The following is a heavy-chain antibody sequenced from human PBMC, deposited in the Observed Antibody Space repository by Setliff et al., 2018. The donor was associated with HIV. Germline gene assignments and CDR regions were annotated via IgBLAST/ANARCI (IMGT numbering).Heavy chain of an antibody. D-gene: IGHD3-3*01. CDR3: ARDSFRVVTSSFDS. CDR2: IYYSGST. Sequence: PSETLSLTCTVSGGSISSTTYYWGWIRQPPGKGLEWIGSIYYSGSTYYNPSLKSRVTISVDTSRNQFSLKVTSVTAADTAVYYCARDSFRVVTSSFDSWGQGTLVTVSS. CDR1: GGSISSTTYY. J-gene: IGHJ4*02. V-gene: IGHV4-39*02.